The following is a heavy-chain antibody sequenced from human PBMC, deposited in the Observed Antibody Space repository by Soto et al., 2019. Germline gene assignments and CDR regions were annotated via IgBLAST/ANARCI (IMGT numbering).Heavy chain of an antibody. V-gene: IGHV3-23*01. Sequence: PGGSRRLSCAASGVSFRNYAMAWVRQAPGKGVEWVSGISGSGGATNYVDFVKGRFVISRDNSRNTVYLQMNSLRAEDTAMYYCGKAPEHRTSSLRNYFEYWGQGTPVTVSS. CDR2: ISGSGGAT. CDR3: GKAPEHRTSSLRNYFEY. J-gene: IGHJ4*02. CDR1: GVSFRNYA. D-gene: IGHD6-6*01.